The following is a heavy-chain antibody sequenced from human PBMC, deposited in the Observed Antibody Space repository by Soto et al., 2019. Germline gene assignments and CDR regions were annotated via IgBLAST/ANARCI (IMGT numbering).Heavy chain of an antibody. CDR1: GYFFSNFY. J-gene: IGHJ6*04. CDR2: INTSAGAT. D-gene: IGHD3-10*01. V-gene: IGHV1-46*01. CDR3: ARGGSVVMVAGPIYMDHYGMDL. Sequence: QAQLMQSEADVKRPGASVRLSCEASGYFFSNFYIHWVRQAPGQGPEWMGMINTSAGATTYAQKFQDSVNLTRGTAAATVNMDLRRLPSDDTAVYYCARGGSVVMVAGPIYMDHYGMDLWGTGTALTVSS.